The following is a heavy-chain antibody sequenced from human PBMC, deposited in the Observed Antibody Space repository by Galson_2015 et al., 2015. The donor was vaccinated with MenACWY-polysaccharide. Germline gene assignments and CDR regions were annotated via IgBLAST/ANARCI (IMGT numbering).Heavy chain of an antibody. Sequence: SLRLSCAASGARFSHSGMHWVRQAPGKGLEWVAVIQYDGSKIVYADSVKGRFTISRDNSKNTLFLEMNSLGAEDTAVYYCAREGSRIVFHAFDPWGHGTMATVSS. CDR1: GARFSHSG. CDR2: IQYDGSKI. D-gene: IGHD6-13*01. J-gene: IGHJ3*01. V-gene: IGHV3-33*01. CDR3: AREGSRIVFHAFDP.